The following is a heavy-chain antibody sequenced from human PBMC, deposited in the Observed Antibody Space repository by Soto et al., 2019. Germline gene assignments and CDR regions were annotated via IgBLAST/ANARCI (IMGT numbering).Heavy chain of an antibody. Sequence: EVQLLESGGGLVQPGGSPRLSCAASGFTFNNYAMSWVRQAPEKGLEWVSIVTGDHRTYYAESLSGRFIISRDNSKNTVYLQMNSLRGDDTALYYCAKGLSRFGGNSATFDYWGQGTLVTVSS. CDR1: GFTFNNYA. V-gene: IGHV3-23*01. J-gene: IGHJ4*02. CDR3: AKGLSRFGGNSATFDY. CDR2: VTGDHRT. D-gene: IGHD3-10*01.